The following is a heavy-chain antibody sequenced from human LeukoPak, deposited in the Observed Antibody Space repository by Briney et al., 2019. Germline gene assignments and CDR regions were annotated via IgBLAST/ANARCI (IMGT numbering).Heavy chain of an antibody. D-gene: IGHD3-10*01. V-gene: IGHV3-23*01. CDR2: ISGSGSST. J-gene: IGHJ4*02. CDR1: GFTFSYYA. Sequence: GGSLRLFCAASGFTFSYYAMSWVRQAPGKGLEWVSSISGSGSSTYYADSVKGRFTISRDNSKNTLYLQMNSLRAEDTAVYYCTKDQRGYGRIVDYWGQGTLVTISS. CDR3: TKDQRGYGRIVDY.